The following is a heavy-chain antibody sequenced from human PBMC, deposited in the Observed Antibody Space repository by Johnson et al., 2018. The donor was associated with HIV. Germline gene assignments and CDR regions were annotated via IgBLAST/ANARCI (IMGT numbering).Heavy chain of an antibody. D-gene: IGHD5-12*01. V-gene: IGHV3-66*01. Sequence: VQLVESGGGLVQSGGSLRLSCAASGFTFSSYAMSWVRQAPGKGLEWVSGIYSGGSTYYADSVKGRFTISRDNSKNTLYLKLSSLRAEDTAVYYCARDAPNFFTSGVRDDAFDIWGPGTMVTVSP. J-gene: IGHJ3*02. CDR2: IYSGGST. CDR1: GFTFSSYA. CDR3: ARDAPNFFTSGVRDDAFDI.